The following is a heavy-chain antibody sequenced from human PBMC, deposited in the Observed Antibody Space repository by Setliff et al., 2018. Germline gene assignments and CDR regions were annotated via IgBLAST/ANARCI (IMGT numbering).Heavy chain of an antibody. V-gene: IGHV4-61*09. J-gene: IGHJ6*03. CDR3: ARGDYFYYYMDV. CDR1: GGSISSGNYY. CDR2: IYTSWST. Sequence: KPSETLSLTCTVSGGSISSGNYYWSWVRQPAGKGLEWIGHIYTSWSTISNPSLKSRVTISLDTSKNHFSLRLNSVTAADTAVYYCARGDYFYYYMDVWGIGTTVTGSS.